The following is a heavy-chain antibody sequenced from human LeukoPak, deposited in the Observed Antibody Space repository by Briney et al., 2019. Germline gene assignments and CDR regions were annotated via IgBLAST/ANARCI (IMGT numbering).Heavy chain of an antibody. CDR3: ARDLSPVVRASPMGY. V-gene: IGHV3-30*03. CDR2: ISYDGYYE. J-gene: IGHJ4*02. Sequence: GGSLRLSCAASGFTFTNYGMHWVRQAPGKGLEWVALISYDGYYEYYSDSVKGRFTISSDTSKNTLYLQMNSLRAEDTAVYYCARDLSPVVRASPMGYWGQGTPVTVSS. D-gene: IGHD3-10*01. CDR1: GFTFTNYG.